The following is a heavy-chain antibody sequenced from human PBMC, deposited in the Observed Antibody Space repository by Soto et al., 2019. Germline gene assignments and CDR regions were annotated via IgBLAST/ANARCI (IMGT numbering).Heavy chain of an antibody. V-gene: IGHV3-30*18. D-gene: IGHD4-17*01. CDR2: ISYDGSNK. CDR1: GFTFSSYG. Sequence: QVQLVESGGGVVQPGRSLRLSCAASGFTFSSYGMHWVRQAPGKGLEWVAVISYDGSNKYYADSVKGRFTISRDNSKNTLYLQMNSLRAEDTAVYYCAKGRTTGYYYYYMDVWGKGTTVTVSS. CDR3: AKGRTTGYYYYYMDV. J-gene: IGHJ6*03.